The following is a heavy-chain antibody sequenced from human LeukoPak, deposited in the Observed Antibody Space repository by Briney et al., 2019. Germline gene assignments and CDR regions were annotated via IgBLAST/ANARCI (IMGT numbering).Heavy chain of an antibody. D-gene: IGHD2-2*01. Sequence: GVSLRLSCAASGFTFSSYSMNWVRQAPGKGLEWVSSISSSSSYIYYADSVKGRFTISRDNAKNSLYLQMNSLRAEDTAVYYCARGTSTSCYDWGQGTLVTVSS. CDR3: ARGTSTSCYD. V-gene: IGHV3-21*01. CDR2: ISSSSSYI. J-gene: IGHJ4*02. CDR1: GFTFSSYS.